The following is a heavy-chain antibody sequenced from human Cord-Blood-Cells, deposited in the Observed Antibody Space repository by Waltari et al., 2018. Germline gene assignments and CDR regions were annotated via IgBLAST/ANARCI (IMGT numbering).Heavy chain of an antibody. CDR1: GGRISTYA. J-gene: IGHJ4*02. CDR2: SIPIFGTA. D-gene: IGHD7-27*01. Sequence: QVQLVQSGAEVKKPGSSVMVSSKASGGRISTYAIGWVRQAPGQGLEWMGGSIPIFGTANYAQKFQGRVTITADKSTSTAYMELSSLRSEDTAVYYCARGVTGDGHGFDYWGQGTLVTVSS. V-gene: IGHV1-69*06. CDR3: ARGVTGDGHGFDY.